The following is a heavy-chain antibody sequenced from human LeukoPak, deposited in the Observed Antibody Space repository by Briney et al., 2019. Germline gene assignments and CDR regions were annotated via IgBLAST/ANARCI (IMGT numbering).Heavy chain of an antibody. CDR1: GFTFDDSV. J-gene: IGHJ4*02. Sequence: PGGSLRLSCAASGFTFDDSVMSWVRQAPGKGLEWVSSINWNGGSTGYADSVKGRFTISRDNAKNSLYLQMNSLRAEDTALYYCAKEIWPTVTTPGHTHFDYWGQGTLVTVSS. CDR3: AKEIWPTVTTPGHTHFDY. V-gene: IGHV3-20*04. D-gene: IGHD4-17*01. CDR2: INWNGGST.